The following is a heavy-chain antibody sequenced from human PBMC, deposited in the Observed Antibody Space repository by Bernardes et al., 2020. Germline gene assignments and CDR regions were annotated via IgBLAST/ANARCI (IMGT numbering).Heavy chain of an antibody. Sequence: GESLKISCKGSGYSFTSHWIGWVRQLPGKGLEWMGIIHPGDSDTRYSPSFQGQVTISVDRSISTAYLQWSSLKASDTAIYYCARQVTGVVGHNTENAYYFYNMDVWGQGTTVTVSS. CDR1: GYSFTSHW. J-gene: IGHJ6*02. CDR2: IHPGDSDT. D-gene: IGHD3-3*01. V-gene: IGHV5-51*01. CDR3: ARQVTGVVGHNTENAYYFYNMDV.